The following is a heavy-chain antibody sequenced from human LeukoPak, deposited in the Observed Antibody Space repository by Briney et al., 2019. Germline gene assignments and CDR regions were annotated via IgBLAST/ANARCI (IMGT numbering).Heavy chain of an antibody. V-gene: IGHV3-30*03. CDR3: ARDSSPWYYYDRSGSNGFDP. J-gene: IGHJ5*02. D-gene: IGHD3-22*01. CDR1: GFTFSSYS. CDR2: IAYDGGNK. Sequence: GGSLRLSCAASGFTFSSYSMNWVRQAPGKGLEWVAVIAYDGGNKYYADSVKGRFTISRDNSKNTLYLQMNSLRAEDTAVYYCARDSSPWYYYDRSGSNGFDPWGQGTLVTVSS.